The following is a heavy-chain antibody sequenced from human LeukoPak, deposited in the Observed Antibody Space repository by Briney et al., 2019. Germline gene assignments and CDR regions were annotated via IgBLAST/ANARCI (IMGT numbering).Heavy chain of an antibody. J-gene: IGHJ4*02. CDR1: GFTFSSYA. CDR2: ISGSGGST. CDR3: VGTNYDFWSGYYLPRFDY. D-gene: IGHD3-3*01. V-gene: IGHV3-23*01. Sequence: GGSLRLSCAASGFTFSSYAMSWVRQAPGKGLEWVSAISGSGGSTYYADSVKGRFTISRDNSKNTLYLQMNSLRAEDTAVYYCVGTNYDFWSGYYLPRFDYWGQGTLVTVSS.